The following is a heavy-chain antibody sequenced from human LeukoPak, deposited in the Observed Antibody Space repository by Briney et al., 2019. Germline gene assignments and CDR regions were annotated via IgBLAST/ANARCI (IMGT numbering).Heavy chain of an antibody. CDR1: GFTFSSYW. J-gene: IGHJ4*02. D-gene: IGHD3-3*01. V-gene: IGHV3-7*01. CDR2: IKHDGSEK. Sequence: SGGSLRLSCAASGFTFSSYWMSWVRQAPGKGLEWVANIKHDGSEKYYVDSVKGRFTISRDNAKNSLYLQMNSLRAEDTAAYYCASLVGLRFLEWLSPLDYWGQGTLVTVSS. CDR3: ASLVGLRFLEWLSPLDY.